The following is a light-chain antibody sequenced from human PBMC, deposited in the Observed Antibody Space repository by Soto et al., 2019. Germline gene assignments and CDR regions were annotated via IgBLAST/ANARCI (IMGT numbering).Light chain of an antibody. CDR2: ATS. J-gene: IGKJ1*01. V-gene: IGKV1-6*01. Sequence: IQLTQSPSSLSASVGDRVTITCRASQDIRSDLGWDQQKPGKVPKLLSYATSTLQSADTSRFRGSRSGTDFTLTISSLPPEDFATYYCLLDFSYFWAFAQGTKVDIK. CDR3: LLDFSYFWA. CDR1: QDIRSD.